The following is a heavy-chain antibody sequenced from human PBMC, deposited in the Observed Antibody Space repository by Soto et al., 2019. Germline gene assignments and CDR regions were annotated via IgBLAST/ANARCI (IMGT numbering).Heavy chain of an antibody. Sequence: PGGSLRLSCTASGFTFSSYGMHWVRQAPGKGLEWVAVISYDGSNKYYADSVKGRFTISRDNSKNTLYLQMNSLRAEDTAVYYCAKDSTLYGMDVWGQGTTVTVSS. CDR2: ISYDGSNK. V-gene: IGHV3-30*18. CDR3: AKDSTLYGMDV. J-gene: IGHJ6*02. CDR1: GFTFSSYG.